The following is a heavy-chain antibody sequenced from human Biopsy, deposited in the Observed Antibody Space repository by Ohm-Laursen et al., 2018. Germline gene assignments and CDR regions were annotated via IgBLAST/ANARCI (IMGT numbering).Heavy chain of an antibody. CDR3: ARGPHSGSHSCFDY. D-gene: IGHD1-26*01. Sequence: ASVKVSCKASGGTFINYAISWVRQAPGQGLEWMGGITPMFGTANYAQMFQGRVTISADESTSTSYMELSSLTTEDTAIYYCARGPHSGSHSCFDYWGRGTPVTVSS. V-gene: IGHV1-69*13. CDR1: GGTFINYA. J-gene: IGHJ4*02. CDR2: ITPMFGTA.